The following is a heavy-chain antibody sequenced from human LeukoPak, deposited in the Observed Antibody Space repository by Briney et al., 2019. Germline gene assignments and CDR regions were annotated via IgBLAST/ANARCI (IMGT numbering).Heavy chain of an antibody. CDR3: ARDTPIDRYCSGGSCYVDAFDI. Sequence: SVKVSCKASGYTFTSYGISWVRQAPGQGLEWMGGIFPIFGTANYAQKFQGRVTITADQSTRTAYMELSSLRSDDTAVYFCARDTPIDRYCSGGSCYVDAFDIWGQGTMVTVSS. CDR1: GYTFTSYG. D-gene: IGHD2-15*01. J-gene: IGHJ3*02. CDR2: IFPIFGTA. V-gene: IGHV1-69*13.